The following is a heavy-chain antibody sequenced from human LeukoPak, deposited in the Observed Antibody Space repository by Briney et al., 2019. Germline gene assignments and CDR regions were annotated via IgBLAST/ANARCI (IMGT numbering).Heavy chain of an antibody. CDR3: ARATSGNFPNAFDI. CDR2: INPNSDVT. J-gene: IGHJ3*02. V-gene: IGHV1-2*02. CDR1: GYTFTDYY. Sequence: ASVKVSCRASGYTFTDYYIHWVRQAPGQGLEWMGWINPNSDVTSYAQKFQGRVTLTRGTSIITAYMELSRLRSDDTAVYYCARATSGNFPNAFDIWGQGTMVTVSS. D-gene: IGHD1-26*01.